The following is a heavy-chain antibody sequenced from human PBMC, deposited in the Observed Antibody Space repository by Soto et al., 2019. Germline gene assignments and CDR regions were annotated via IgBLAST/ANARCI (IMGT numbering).Heavy chain of an antibody. D-gene: IGHD6-13*01. CDR1: GFTFSSYG. V-gene: IGHV3-30*18. CDR2: ISYDGSNK. CDR3: AKDYSSSWLRYYYYGMDV. J-gene: IGHJ6*02. Sequence: GGSLRLSCAASGFTFSSYGVHWVRQAPGKGLEWVAVISYDGSNKYYADSVKGRFTISRDNSKNTLYLQMNSLRAEDTAVYYCAKDYSSSWLRYYYYGMDVWGQGTTVTVSS.